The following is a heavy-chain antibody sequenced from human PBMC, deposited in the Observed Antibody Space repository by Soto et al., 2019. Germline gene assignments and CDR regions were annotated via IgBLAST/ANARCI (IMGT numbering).Heavy chain of an antibody. J-gene: IGHJ4*02. CDR1: GFTFSSSW. Sequence: PGGSLRLSCAASGFTFSSSWMSWVRQAPGKGLEWVANMRQDGSEKYYVDSVKGRFTISRDNAKNSLYLQMNSLRAVDTAVNPCARIFRSRTSCWTFDSWGEATQVTFCS. V-gene: IGHV3-7*03. CDR3: ARIFRSRTSCWTFDS. CDR2: MRQDGSEK. D-gene: IGHD2-2*01.